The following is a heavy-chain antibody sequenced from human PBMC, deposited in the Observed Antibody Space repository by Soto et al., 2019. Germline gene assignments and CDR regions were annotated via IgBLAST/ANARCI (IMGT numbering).Heavy chain of an antibody. Sequence: SVKVSCKASGHTFTSYDINWVRQATGQGLEWMGWMNLNSGNTGYAQKFQGRVTMTRNTSISTAYMELSSLRSEDTAVYYCARELASSSGMDVWGQGTTVTVSS. V-gene: IGHV1-8*01. D-gene: IGHD2-2*01. CDR3: ARELASSSGMDV. CDR1: GHTFTSYD. CDR2: MNLNSGNT. J-gene: IGHJ6*02.